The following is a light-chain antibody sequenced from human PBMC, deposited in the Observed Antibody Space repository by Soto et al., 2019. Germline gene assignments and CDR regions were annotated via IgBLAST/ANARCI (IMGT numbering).Light chain of an antibody. CDR3: QQSYSTPYT. J-gene: IGKJ2*01. CDR2: AIS. Sequence: DIQMSQSPSAWSARVGDRVTITCRASQSITNYLNWYQQKPGKAPKLLMYAISTLQSGVPSRFGGSGSGTEFTLTISSLQPDDFATYYCQQSYSTPYTFGQGTKVDIK. CDR1: QSITNY. V-gene: IGKV1-39*01.